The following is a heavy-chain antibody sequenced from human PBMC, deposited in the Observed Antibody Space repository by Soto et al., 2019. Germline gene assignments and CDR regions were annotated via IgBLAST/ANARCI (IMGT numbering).Heavy chain of an antibody. CDR2: ISGSGGST. Sequence: QSGGSLRLSCAASGFTFSSYAMSWVRQAPGKGLEWVSAISGSGGSTYCADSVKGRFTISRDNSKNTLYLQMNSLRAEDTAVYYCAKGAHIVVVPAAIGPFDPWGQGTLVTVSS. CDR3: AKGAHIVVVPAAIGPFDP. J-gene: IGHJ5*02. V-gene: IGHV3-23*01. CDR1: GFTFSSYA. D-gene: IGHD2-2*01.